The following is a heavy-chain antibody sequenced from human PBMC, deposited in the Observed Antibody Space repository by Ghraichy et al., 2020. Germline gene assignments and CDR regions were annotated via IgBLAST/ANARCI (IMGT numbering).Heavy chain of an antibody. V-gene: IGHV3-21*01. CDR3: ARDGGDYAFDY. D-gene: IGHD4-17*01. CDR1: GFTFSSYS. Sequence: GGSLRLSCAASGFTFSSYSMNWVRQAPGKGLEWVASISSSSSYIYYADSVKGRFTISRDNAKNSLYLQMNSLRAEDTAVYYCARDGGDYAFDYWGQGTLVTVSS. CDR2: ISSSSSYI. J-gene: IGHJ4*02.